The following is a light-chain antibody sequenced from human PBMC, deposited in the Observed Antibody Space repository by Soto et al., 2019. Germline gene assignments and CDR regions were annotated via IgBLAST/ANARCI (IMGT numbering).Light chain of an antibody. CDR2: DDS. CDR1: NIGSKS. V-gene: IGLV3-21*02. J-gene: IGLJ2*01. CDR3: QVGESSGDQGV. Sequence: SYELTQTSSVSVAPGQTAKITCGGNNIGSKSVHWYQQKAGQAPVLVVHDDSDRPSGIPERFSGSNSANTATLTISRDEAGDEADYYCQVGESSGDQGVFAGGTKVTVL.